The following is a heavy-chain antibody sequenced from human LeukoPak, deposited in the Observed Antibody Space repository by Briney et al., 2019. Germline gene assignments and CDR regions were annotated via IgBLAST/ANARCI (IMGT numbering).Heavy chain of an antibody. CDR2: IKQDGSEK. D-gene: IGHD3-10*01. CDR1: GFTFSSYW. CDR3: ARDNSRLLWFGSYTAHYMDV. V-gene: IGHV3-7*01. J-gene: IGHJ6*03. Sequence: QAGGSLRLSCAASGFTFSSYWMHWVRQAPGKGLEWVANIKQDGSEKYYVDSVKGRFTISRDNAKNSLYLQMNSLRAEDTAVYYCARDNSRLLWFGSYTAHYMDVWGKGTTVTISS.